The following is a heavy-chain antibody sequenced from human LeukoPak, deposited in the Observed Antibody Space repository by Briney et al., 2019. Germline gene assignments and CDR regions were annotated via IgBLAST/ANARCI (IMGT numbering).Heavy chain of an antibody. J-gene: IGHJ4*02. CDR2: ISGSGGST. CDR1: GFTFSSYA. Sequence: GGSLRLSCAASGFTFSSYAMSWVRQAPGKGLVWVSAISGSGGSTYYADSVKGRFTISRDNSKNTLYLQMNSLRAEDTAVYYCAKGKRITMIVVVKTDFDYWGQGTLVTVSS. V-gene: IGHV3-23*01. CDR3: AKGKRITMIVVVKTDFDY. D-gene: IGHD3-22*01.